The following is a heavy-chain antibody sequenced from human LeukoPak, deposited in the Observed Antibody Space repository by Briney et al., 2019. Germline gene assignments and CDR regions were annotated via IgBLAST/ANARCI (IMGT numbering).Heavy chain of an antibody. Sequence: SETLSLTCTVSGGSISSFYWSWIRQPPGKGLEWIGYIYYSGSTNYNPSLKSRVTISVDTSKNQFSLKLSSVTAADTAVYYCARYFFRGVSFRETFFDIWGQGTMVTVSS. CDR2: IYYSGST. CDR1: GGSISSFY. V-gene: IGHV4-59*01. J-gene: IGHJ3*02. CDR3: ARYFFRGVSFRETFFDI. D-gene: IGHD3-10*02.